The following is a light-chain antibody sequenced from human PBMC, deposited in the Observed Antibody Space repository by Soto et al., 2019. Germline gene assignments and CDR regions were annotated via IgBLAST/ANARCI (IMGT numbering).Light chain of an antibody. CDR2: GES. CDR1: QSVSNHY. CDR3: QKYGSSLWT. Sequence: VLTQSPGTLSLSPGDSATLSCRASQSVSNHYLAWYKQKTGQAPRLLIYGESNRATGIPARLSGSGSGTELNLTISRLQSEDFAVYYCQKYGSSLWTFGQGTKVDIK. J-gene: IGKJ1*01. V-gene: IGKV3-20*01.